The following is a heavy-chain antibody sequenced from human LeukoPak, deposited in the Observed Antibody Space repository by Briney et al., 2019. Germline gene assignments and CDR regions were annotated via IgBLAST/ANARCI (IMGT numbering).Heavy chain of an antibody. CDR3: AREYSRQASWFDP. CDR1: GYTFTSYA. J-gene: IGHJ5*02. CDR2: MNPNSGNT. D-gene: IGHD6-6*01. V-gene: IGHV1-8*02. Sequence: ASVKVSCKASGYTFTSYAMNWVRQAPGQGLEWMGWMNPNSGNTGYGQKFQGRVTMTRNTSISTAYMELSSLRSEDTAVYYCAREYSRQASWFDPWGQGTLVTVSS.